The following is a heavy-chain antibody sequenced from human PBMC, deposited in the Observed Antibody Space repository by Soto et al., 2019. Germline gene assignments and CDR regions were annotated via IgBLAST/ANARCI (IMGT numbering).Heavy chain of an antibody. V-gene: IGHV4-39*01. CDR3: ARQRYYDSSGYYSDY. J-gene: IGHJ4*02. D-gene: IGHD3-22*01. Sequence: QLQLQESGPGLVKPSETLSLTCTVSGGSISSRSYYWGWIRQPPGKGLEWIGSIYYSGSTYYIPSLKSRVTISVDTSKNQFSLKLSSVTAADTAVYYCARQRYYDSSGYYSDYWGQGTLVTVSS. CDR1: GGSISSRSYY. CDR2: IYYSGST.